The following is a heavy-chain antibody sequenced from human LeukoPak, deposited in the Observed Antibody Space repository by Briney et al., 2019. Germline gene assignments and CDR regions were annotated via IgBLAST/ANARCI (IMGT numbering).Heavy chain of an antibody. CDR1: GGSFSGYY. J-gene: IGHJ4*02. V-gene: IGHV4-34*01. D-gene: IGHD1-26*01. CDR2: INHSGST. CDR3: ATLGGSYYEGY. Sequence: PSETLSLTCAVYGGSFSGYYWSWIRQPPGKGLEWIGEINHSGSTNYNPSLKSRVTISVDTSKNQFSLKLSSVTAADTAVYYCATLGGSYYEGYWGQGTLVTVSS.